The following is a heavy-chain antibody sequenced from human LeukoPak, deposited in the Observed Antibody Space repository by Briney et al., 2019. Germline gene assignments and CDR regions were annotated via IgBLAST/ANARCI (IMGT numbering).Heavy chain of an antibody. Sequence: GGSLRLSCAASGFTFSSYWMHWVRQAPGKGLVWVSRINSDGSSTSYVDSVKGRFTISRDNAKNTLYLQMNSLRAEDTAVYYCARGGGHSYGPFDYWGQGTLVTVSS. CDR1: GFTFSSYW. V-gene: IGHV3-74*01. J-gene: IGHJ4*02. CDR3: ARGGGHSYGPFDY. D-gene: IGHD5-18*01. CDR2: INSDGSST.